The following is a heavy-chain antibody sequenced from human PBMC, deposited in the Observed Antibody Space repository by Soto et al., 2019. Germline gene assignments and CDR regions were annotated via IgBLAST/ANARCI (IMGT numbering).Heavy chain of an antibody. CDR1: GFSFSDSY. Sequence: QVQLVESWGGLVKPGGSLRLSCAASGFSFSDSYMTWIRQSPGKGLEWISYISSSGGVTYYADSVRGRFTISRDNAENSLYLQMIALGAEDTAVYYCAGMFFRYDPLYYFDYWGQGILFTVSS. D-gene: IGHD1-1*01. CDR2: ISSSGGVT. CDR3: AGMFFRYDPLYYFDY. V-gene: IGHV3-11*01. J-gene: IGHJ4*02.